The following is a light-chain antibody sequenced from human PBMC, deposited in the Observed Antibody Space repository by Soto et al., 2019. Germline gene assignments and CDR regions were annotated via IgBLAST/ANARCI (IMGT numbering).Light chain of an antibody. V-gene: IGLV2-23*01. CDR2: EDN. CDR3: CSYAGSTTWV. J-gene: IGLJ3*02. CDR1: SSDVGSYNL. Sequence: QSALTQPASVSGSPGQSITISCTGTSSDVGSYNLVSWYQQHPDKAPKLMIYEDNKRPSGVSNRFSGSKSGNTASLTISGLQAEDEADYYCCSYAGSTTWVFGGGTQLTVL.